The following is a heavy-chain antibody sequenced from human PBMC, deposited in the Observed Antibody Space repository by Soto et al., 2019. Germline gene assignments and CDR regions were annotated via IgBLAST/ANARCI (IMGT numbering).Heavy chain of an antibody. CDR1: GGSFTGYY. V-gene: IGHV4-34*01. Sequence: SETLSLTCAVYGGSFTGYYSNWIRQSPGKGLEWIGEVTHSGGTKYNPSLKSRVTISVDTSKNQFSLKLNSVTAADTAVYYCATSYYDFWSGLKYYFDYWGRGTLVTVS. J-gene: IGHJ4*02. CDR2: VTHSGGT. D-gene: IGHD3-3*01. CDR3: ATSYYDFWSGLKYYFDY.